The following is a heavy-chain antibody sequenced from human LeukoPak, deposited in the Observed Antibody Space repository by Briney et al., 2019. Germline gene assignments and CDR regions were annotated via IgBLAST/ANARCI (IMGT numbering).Heavy chain of an antibody. D-gene: IGHD3-16*01. CDR2: IGYDGRNK. CDR3: ARDRIRGGSFGLFDY. CDR1: GFTFSSYG. V-gene: IGHV3-33*01. J-gene: IGHJ4*02. Sequence: PGGSLRLSCAASGFTFSSYGMHWVRQAPGKGLEGVAVIGYDGRNKYYLDSVKGRFTISRDNSKNTLYLQMNSLRAEDTAVYYCARDRIRGGSFGLFDYWGQGTLVTVSS.